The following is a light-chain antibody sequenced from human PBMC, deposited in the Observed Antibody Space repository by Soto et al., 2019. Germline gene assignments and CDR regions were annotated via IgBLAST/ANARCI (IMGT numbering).Light chain of an antibody. V-gene: IGLV1-40*01. Sequence: QSVLTQPPSVSGAPGQRVTISCTGSNSNIGAGYDVHWYQQLPGTAPKLLISGNSNRPSGVPDRFSGSKSGTSASLAITGLQAEDETNYYCQSYDSSLSGVVFGGGTQLTVL. J-gene: IGLJ2*01. CDR3: QSYDSSLSGVV. CDR2: GNS. CDR1: NSNIGAGYD.